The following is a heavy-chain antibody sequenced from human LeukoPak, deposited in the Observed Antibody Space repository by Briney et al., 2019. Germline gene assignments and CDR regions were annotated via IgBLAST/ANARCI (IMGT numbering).Heavy chain of an antibody. CDR2: INPSGGST. J-gene: IGHJ5*02. D-gene: IGHD3-3*01. CDR3: ARLDYDFWSGYPNWFDP. CDR1: GYTFTSYY. Sequence: ASVKVSSKASGYTFTSYYMHWVRQAPGQGLEWMGIINPSGGSTSYAQKFQGRVTMTRDTSTSTVYMELSSLRSEDTAVYYCARLDYDFWSGYPNWFDPWGQGTLVTVSS. V-gene: IGHV1-46*01.